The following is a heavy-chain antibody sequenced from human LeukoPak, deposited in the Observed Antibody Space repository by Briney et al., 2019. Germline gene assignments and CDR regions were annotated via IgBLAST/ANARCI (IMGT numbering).Heavy chain of an antibody. Sequence: ASVKVSCKASGYTFTSNNINWVRQAPGQGLEWMGWMDPNSADTAYAQKFQGRVAMTRDTSISTAYVELSSLRSEDTAVYYCARADTSGWFVDYWGQGTLVTVSS. CDR2: MDPNSADT. J-gene: IGHJ4*02. CDR1: GYTFTSNN. V-gene: IGHV1-8*01. CDR3: ARADTSGWFVDY. D-gene: IGHD6-13*01.